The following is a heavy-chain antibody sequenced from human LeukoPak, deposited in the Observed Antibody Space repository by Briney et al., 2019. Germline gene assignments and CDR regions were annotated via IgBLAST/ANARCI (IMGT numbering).Heavy chain of an antibody. CDR1: GFTFDDYA. J-gene: IGHJ3*02. V-gene: IGHV3-9*01. CDR3: AKGRYYDSSGYFDDAFDI. D-gene: IGHD3-22*01. CDR2: ISWNSGTI. Sequence: GGSLRLSCAASGFTFDDYAMHWVRQAPGKGLEWVSGISWNSGTIGYADSVKGRFTISRDNSKNTLYLQMNSLRAEDTAVYYCAKGRYYDSSGYFDDAFDIWGQGTMVTVSS.